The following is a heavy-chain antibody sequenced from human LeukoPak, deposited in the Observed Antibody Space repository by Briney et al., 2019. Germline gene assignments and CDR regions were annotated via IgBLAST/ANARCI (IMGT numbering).Heavy chain of an antibody. D-gene: IGHD1-26*01. V-gene: IGHV4-4*09. J-gene: IGHJ6*03. CDR1: GGSISSYY. CDR3: ATRHSGTLRDYCYYYMDV. Sequence: KPSETLSLTCTVSGGSISSYYWSWIRQPPGKGLEWIGYIYTSGSTNYNPSLKSRVTISVDTSKNQFSLKLSSVTAADTAVYYCATRHSGTLRDYCYYYMDVWGKGTTVTVSS. CDR2: IYTSGST.